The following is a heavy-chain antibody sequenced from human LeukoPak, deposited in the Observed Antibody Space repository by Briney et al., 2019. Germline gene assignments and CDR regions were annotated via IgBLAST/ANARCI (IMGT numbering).Heavy chain of an antibody. V-gene: IGHV4-61*05. J-gene: IGHJ4*02. CDR2: IYYSGST. CDR3: ARDWYDSSGYYYSLDY. CDR1: GGSISSSSYY. D-gene: IGHD3-22*01. Sequence: SETLSLTCTVSGGSISSSSYYWGWIRQPPGKGLEWIGYIYYSGSTNYNPSLKSRVTISVDTSKNQFSLKLSSVTAADTAVYYCARDWYDSSGYYYSLDYWGQGTLVTVSS.